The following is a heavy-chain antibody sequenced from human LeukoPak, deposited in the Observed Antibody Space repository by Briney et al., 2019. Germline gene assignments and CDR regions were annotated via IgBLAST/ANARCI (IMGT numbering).Heavy chain of an antibody. CDR3: ARDRPSSDWYDGPGNWFDP. CDR2: IYYSGST. V-gene: IGHV4-39*07. D-gene: IGHD6-19*01. Sequence: PSETLSLTCTVSGGSISSSSYYWGWIRQPPGKGLEWIGSIYYSGSTYYNPSLKSRVTISVDTSKNQFSLKLSSVTATDTAVYYCARDRPSSDWYDGPGNWFDPWGQGTLVTVSS. CDR1: GGSISSSSYY. J-gene: IGHJ5*02.